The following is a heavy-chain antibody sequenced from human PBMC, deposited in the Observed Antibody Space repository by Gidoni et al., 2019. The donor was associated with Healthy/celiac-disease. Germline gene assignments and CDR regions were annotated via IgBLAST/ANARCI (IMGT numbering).Heavy chain of an antibody. V-gene: IGHV3-9*01. CDR1: GFTFDAYA. D-gene: IGHD6-13*01. Sequence: EVQLVESWGGLVQPGRSLRLSCAASGFTFDAYAMHWVRQAPGKGLEWVSGMRWNSGSIGYADSVKGRFTISRDNAKNSLYLQMNSLRAEDTALYYCAKGTTGYSSSWVDYWGQGTLVTVSS. CDR3: AKGTTGYSSSWVDY. CDR2: MRWNSGSI. J-gene: IGHJ4*02.